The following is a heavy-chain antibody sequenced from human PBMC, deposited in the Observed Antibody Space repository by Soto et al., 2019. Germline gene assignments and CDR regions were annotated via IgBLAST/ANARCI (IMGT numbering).Heavy chain of an antibody. Sequence: SETLSLTCTVSGDSIDSAEYSWTWIRQPPGKGLEWIGHIYDSGTTFYNPSLQSRLTLSLDTSKKQFSLRLTSVSAADTAVYYCARDKEPSGMWGRHYFYGLDVWGQGTTVTVSS. CDR1: GDSIDSAEYS. CDR3: ARDKEPSGMWGRHYFYGLDV. CDR2: IYDSGTT. D-gene: IGHD6-13*01. V-gene: IGHV4-30-4*01. J-gene: IGHJ6*02.